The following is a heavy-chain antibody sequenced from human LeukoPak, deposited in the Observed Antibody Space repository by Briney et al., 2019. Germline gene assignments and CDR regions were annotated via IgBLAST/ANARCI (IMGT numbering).Heavy chain of an antibody. J-gene: IGHJ2*01. CDR3: ARDSTDSSGYYPKEDWYFDL. D-gene: IGHD3-22*01. CDR2: INPSGGST. Sequence: GASVKVSCKASGYTFTGYYMHWVRQAPGQGLEWMGIINPSGGSTSYAQKFQGRVTMTRDTSTSTVYMELSSLRSEDTAVYYCARDSTDSSGYYPKEDWYFDLWGRGTLVTVSS. V-gene: IGHV1-46*01. CDR1: GYTFTGYY.